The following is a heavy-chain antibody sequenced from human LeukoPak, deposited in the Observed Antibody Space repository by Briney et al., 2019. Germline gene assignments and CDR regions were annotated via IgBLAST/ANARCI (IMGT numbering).Heavy chain of an antibody. D-gene: IGHD3-10*01. Sequence: GGSLRLSCAASGFTFSSYWMHWVRQAPGKGLVWVSRINSDGSSTSYADSVKGRFTISRDNAKNTLYLQMNSLRAEDTAVYYCAKTMDYYGSGSPIHWGQGTLVTVSS. J-gene: IGHJ4*02. CDR1: GFTFSSYW. V-gene: IGHV3-74*01. CDR3: AKTMDYYGSGSPIH. CDR2: INSDGSST.